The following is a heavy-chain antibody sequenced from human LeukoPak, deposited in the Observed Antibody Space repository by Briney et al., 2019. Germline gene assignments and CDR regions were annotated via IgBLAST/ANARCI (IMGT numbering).Heavy chain of an antibody. Sequence: PSETLSLTCTVSGGSISSSSYYWGWIRQPPGKGLEWIGSIYYSGSTYYNPSLKSRVTISVDTSKNQFSLKLSSVTAADTAVYYCASLYSGSYLDIWGQGTMVTVSS. J-gene: IGHJ3*02. CDR2: IYYSGST. CDR1: GGSISSSSYY. CDR3: ASLYSGSYLDI. D-gene: IGHD1-26*01. V-gene: IGHV4-39*07.